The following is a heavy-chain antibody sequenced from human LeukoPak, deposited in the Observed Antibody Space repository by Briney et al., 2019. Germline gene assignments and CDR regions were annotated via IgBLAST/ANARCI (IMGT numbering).Heavy chain of an antibody. Sequence: VASVKVSCKASGYTFTGYYMHWVRQAPGQGLEWMGWINPNSGGTNYAQKFQGRVTMTRDTSISTAYMELSRLRSDDTAVYYCARGSVEFGVRPHYWGQGTLVTVSS. CDR2: INPNSGGT. CDR1: GYTFTGYY. V-gene: IGHV1-2*02. CDR3: ARGSVEFGVRPHY. D-gene: IGHD3-10*01. J-gene: IGHJ4*02.